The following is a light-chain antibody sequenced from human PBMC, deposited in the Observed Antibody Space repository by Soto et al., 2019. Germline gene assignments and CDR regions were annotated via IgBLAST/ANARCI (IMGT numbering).Light chain of an antibody. V-gene: IGKV3-20*01. J-gene: IGKJ1*01. CDR1: QSVSSSY. CDR3: EQYGSSRT. CDR2: GAS. Sequence: EIVLTQSPGTLSLSPGERATLSCRASQSVSSSYLAWYQQKPGQAPRLLIYGASSVATAIPDRFGGSGSGTDFTLTISRLETGDFAGYYCEQYGSSRTFGQGTKVEIK.